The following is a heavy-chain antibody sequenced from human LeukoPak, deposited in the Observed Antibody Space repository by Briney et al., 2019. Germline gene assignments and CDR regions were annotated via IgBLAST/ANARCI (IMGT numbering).Heavy chain of an antibody. D-gene: IGHD2-15*01. CDR3: AKNGDRGAYCSGGSCYPYYYYNMDV. J-gene: IGHJ6*03. CDR1: GFTFSSFG. V-gene: IGHV3-23*01. Sequence: GGSLRLSCAASGFTFSSFGMSWVRQAPGKGLEWVSAISSTGGTAYYADSVKGRFTISRDNSKDTLYLQMNSLRAEDTAIYYCAKNGDRGAYCSGGSCYPYYYYNMDVWGKGTTVTISS. CDR2: ISSTGGTA.